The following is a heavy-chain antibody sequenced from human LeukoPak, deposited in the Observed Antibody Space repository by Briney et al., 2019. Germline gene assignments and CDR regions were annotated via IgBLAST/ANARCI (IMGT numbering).Heavy chain of an antibody. CDR2: IYDSGST. J-gene: IGHJ6*03. CDR1: GGSISSYY. CDR3: ARLGFCSGGSCPYYLYYMDV. Sequence: SETLSLTCTVSGGSISSYYWSWIRQPPGKGLEWIAYIYDSGSTISNPSLKSRVTISAETSKNEFSLKLSSVTAADTAVYYCARLGFCSGGSCPYYLYYMDVWGKGTTVTVSS. D-gene: IGHD2-15*01. V-gene: IGHV4-59*08.